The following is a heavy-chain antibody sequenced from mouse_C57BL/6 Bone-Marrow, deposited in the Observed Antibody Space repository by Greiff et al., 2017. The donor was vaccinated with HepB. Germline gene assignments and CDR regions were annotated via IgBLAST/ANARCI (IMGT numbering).Heavy chain of an antibody. J-gene: IGHJ1*03. D-gene: IGHD1-1*01. V-gene: IGHV5-9-1*02. CDR2: ISSGGDYI. CDR1: GFTFSSYA. Sequence: EVQGVESGEGLVKPGGSLKLSCAASGFTFSSYAMSWVRQTPEKRLEWVAYISSGGDYIYYADTVKGRFTISRDNARNTLYLQMSSLKSEDTAMYYCTRDHYYGISYCWSFDVWGTGTTVTVSS. CDR3: TRDHYYGISYCWSFDV.